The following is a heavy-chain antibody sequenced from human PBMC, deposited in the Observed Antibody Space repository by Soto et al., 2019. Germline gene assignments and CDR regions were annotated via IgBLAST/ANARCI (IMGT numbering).Heavy chain of an antibody. V-gene: IGHV1-69*18. Sequence: QVQLVQSGAEVKKPGSSVTVSCKASGGTLSSYALSWVRQAPGQGLEWMGRITPFSGAPNYAQTFQDRVTITADASTSTVYIELTRMTSEDTAVYYCARVVMTTVPASFYYGMDVWGQGTSVIVS. CDR2: ITPFSGAP. CDR1: GGTLSSYA. J-gene: IGHJ6*02. CDR3: ARVVMTTVPASFYYGMDV. D-gene: IGHD4-4*01.